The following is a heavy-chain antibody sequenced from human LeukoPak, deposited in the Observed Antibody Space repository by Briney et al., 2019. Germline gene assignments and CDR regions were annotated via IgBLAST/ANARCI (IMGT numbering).Heavy chain of an antibody. CDR3: ARAGGLWEEVFDY. V-gene: IGHV4-38-2*02. CDR2: IYHSGST. Sequence: SETLSLTCTVSGYSISSGYYWGWIRQPPGKGLEWIGSIYHSGSTYYNPSLKSRVTISVDTSKNQFSLQLNSVTPEDTAVYYCARAGGLWEEVFDYWGQGTLVTVSS. CDR1: GYSISSGYY. D-gene: IGHD1-26*01. J-gene: IGHJ4*02.